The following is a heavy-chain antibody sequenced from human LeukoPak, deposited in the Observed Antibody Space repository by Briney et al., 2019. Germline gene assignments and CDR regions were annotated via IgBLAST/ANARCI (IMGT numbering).Heavy chain of an antibody. CDR2: IYYSGDT. D-gene: IGHD6-19*01. Sequence: SETLSLTCTVSGGSISSSSYYWGWIRQPPGKGLEWIGSIYYSGDTYYNPSLKSRRVTISVDTSKNQFSLRLSSVTAADTAVYYCARHQWHYYYYMGVWGKACPATVSS. J-gene: IGHJ6*03. V-gene: IGHV4-39*01. CDR1: GGSISSSSYY. CDR3: ARHQWHYYYYMGV.